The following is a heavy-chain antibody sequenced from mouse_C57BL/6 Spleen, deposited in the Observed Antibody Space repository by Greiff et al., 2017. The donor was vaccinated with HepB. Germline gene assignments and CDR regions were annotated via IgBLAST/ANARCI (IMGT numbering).Heavy chain of an antibody. Sequence: VQLQQSGAELVRPGASVKLSCTASGFNIKDYYMHWVKQRPEQGLEWIGRIDPEDGDTEYAPKFQGKATMTADTSSNTAYLQLSSLTSEDTAVYYCTTRVSTGDYFDYWGQGTTLTVSS. D-gene: IGHD1-1*01. V-gene: IGHV14-1*01. CDR1: GFNIKDYY. J-gene: IGHJ2*01. CDR2: IDPEDGDT. CDR3: TTRVSTGDYFDY.